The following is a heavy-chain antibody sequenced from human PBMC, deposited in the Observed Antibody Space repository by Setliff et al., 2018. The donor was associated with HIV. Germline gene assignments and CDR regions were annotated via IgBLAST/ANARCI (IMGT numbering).Heavy chain of an antibody. CDR2: ISSGGEIM. V-gene: IGHV3-11*04. CDR1: GFTVSRFY. J-gene: IGHJ5*02. Sequence: GGSLRLSCAASGFTVSRFYMSWVRQAPGKGLEWVSAISSGGEIMFYADSVKGRFTISRDNDKNSVHLQMTSLRAEDTAVYYCASSGSGSYINWFGPWGQGTLVTVSS. D-gene: IGHD3-10*01. CDR3: ASSGSGSYINWFGP.